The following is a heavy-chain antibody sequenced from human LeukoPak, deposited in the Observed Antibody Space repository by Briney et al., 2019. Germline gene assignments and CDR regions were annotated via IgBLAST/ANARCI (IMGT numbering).Heavy chain of an antibody. CDR2: ISTSSRYI. CDR1: GFTFSSFD. D-gene: IGHD2-2*01. J-gene: IGHJ5*02. Sequence: GGSLRLSCAASGFTFSSFDMNWVSQAQGKGLEWVSSISTSSRYIYYRDSVKGRFTISRDDAKNSLYLQMNSLRVEDTAVYYCARADCSGSTCYLRRSWSDPWGQGTLVTVSS. CDR3: ARADCSGSTCYLRRSWSDP. V-gene: IGHV3-21*01.